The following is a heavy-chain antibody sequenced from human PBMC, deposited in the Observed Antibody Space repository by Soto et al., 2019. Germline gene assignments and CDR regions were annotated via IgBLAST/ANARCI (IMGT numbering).Heavy chain of an antibody. J-gene: IGHJ6*03. Sequence: SLRLSCSASLFTVSSNYMSLVLHSPWKLLEFVSVIYSGVSTYYADSVKGRFTISRDNSKNTLYLQMNSLRAEDTAVYYCARDHGSGPRDYMEVWGKGTTVTVSS. CDR2: IYSGVST. V-gene: IGHV3-66*01. CDR3: ARDHGSGPRDYMEV. CDR1: LFTVSSNY. D-gene: IGHD3-10*01.